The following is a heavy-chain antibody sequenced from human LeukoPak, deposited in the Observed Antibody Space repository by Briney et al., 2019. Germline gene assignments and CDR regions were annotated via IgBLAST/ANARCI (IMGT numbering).Heavy chain of an antibody. CDR3: ARRQGCSSASCPPDY. V-gene: IGHV5-51*01. Sequence: VASPLTPWCGSGSRFTTYWSRWGRPMPRKKMEWMGIIYPGDSDTRYTPSFQGKVTMSADKSTNTAYLQWSSLRASDTAMYYCARRQGCSSASCPPDYWGQGTLVTVSP. D-gene: IGHD2-2*01. CDR2: IYPGDSDT. CDR1: GSRFTTYW. J-gene: IGHJ4*02.